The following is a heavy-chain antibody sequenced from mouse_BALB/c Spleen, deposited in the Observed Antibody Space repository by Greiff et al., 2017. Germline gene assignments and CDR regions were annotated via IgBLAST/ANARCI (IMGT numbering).Heavy chain of an antibody. J-gene: IGHJ4*01. CDR3: SRRYGYDHAMDY. Sequence: EVQLVESGGDLVKPGGSLKLSCAASGFTFSSYGMSWVRQTRDKRLAWVATISSGGSYTYYPDRVKGRFTISRDNAKNTLYLQMSSLKSEYTAMYYCSRRYGYDHAMDYWGQGTSVTVSS. D-gene: IGHD2-2*01. CDR2: ISSGGSYT. V-gene: IGHV5-6*01. CDR1: GFTFSSYG.